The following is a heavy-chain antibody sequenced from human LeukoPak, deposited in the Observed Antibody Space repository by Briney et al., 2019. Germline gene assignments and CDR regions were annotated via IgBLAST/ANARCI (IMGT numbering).Heavy chain of an antibody. CDR2: IKQDGSEK. CDR1: GFTFSSYW. V-gene: IGHV3-7*03. Sequence: GGSLRLSCAASGFTFSSYWMSRVRQAPGKGLEWVANIKQDGSEKYYVDSVKGRFTISRDNAKNSLYLQMNSLRAEDTAVYYCARHPHIVVVPAAMFDYWGQGTLVTVSS. J-gene: IGHJ4*02. D-gene: IGHD2-2*01. CDR3: ARHPHIVVVPAAMFDY.